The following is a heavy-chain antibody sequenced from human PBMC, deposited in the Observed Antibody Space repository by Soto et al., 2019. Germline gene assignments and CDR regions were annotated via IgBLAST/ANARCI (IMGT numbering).Heavy chain of an antibody. CDR2: IYPGDSDT. D-gene: IGHD6-19*01. Sequence: GESLKISCKASGYRFTSSWIGWVRQMPGKGLEWMGIIYPGDSDTRYRPSFQGQVTISADKSSSTAYLQWNSLQASDTAMYYCARTVREQWLADYWGRGTLVTVSS. V-gene: IGHV5-51*01. CDR3: ARTVREQWLADY. CDR1: GYRFTSSW. J-gene: IGHJ4*02.